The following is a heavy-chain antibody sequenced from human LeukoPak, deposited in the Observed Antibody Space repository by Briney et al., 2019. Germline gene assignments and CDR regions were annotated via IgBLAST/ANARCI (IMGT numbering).Heavy chain of an antibody. CDR3: APTSDRSYYFDY. J-gene: IGHJ4*02. CDR2: INHNSGGT. Sequence: ASVKVSFKASGYTFTGYYIHCVRQAPGQGLEWIGLINHNSGGTNYARKFQGRVAMPRDTSISTAYMELRRLASDDTAVYYCAPTSDRSYYFDYWGQGTLVTVSS. V-gene: IGHV1-2*02. CDR1: GYTFTGYY. D-gene: IGHD1-1*01.